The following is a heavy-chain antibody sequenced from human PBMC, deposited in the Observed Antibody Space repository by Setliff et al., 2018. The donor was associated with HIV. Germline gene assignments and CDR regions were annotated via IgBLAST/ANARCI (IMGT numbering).Heavy chain of an antibody. CDR2: MYYSGST. Sequence: SETLSLTCTVSGGSMNTYYWSWIRQPPGKGLEWIGYMYYSGSTNCNPSLKSRVTISVDTSRKQLSLRLRSVTAADTAKYYCARGLAGDYDFWSGYRDYYYMDIWGKGTTVTVSS. J-gene: IGHJ6*03. D-gene: IGHD3-3*01. CDR1: GGSMNTYY. CDR3: ARGLAGDYDFWSGYRDYYYMDI. V-gene: IGHV4-59*08.